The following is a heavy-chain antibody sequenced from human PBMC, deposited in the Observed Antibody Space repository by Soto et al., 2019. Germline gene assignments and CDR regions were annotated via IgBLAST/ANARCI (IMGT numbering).Heavy chain of an antibody. Sequence: QVQLQESGPGLVKPSETLSLSCSVSGGSISSYYWSWIRQPPGKGLEWIGYIYYIGSTNYNPSLKSRVTISVDTSKNQFSLKLSSVTAADTAVYYCARDHISPGWFYPWGQGTLVTVSS. CDR2: IYYIGST. CDR3: ARDHISPGWFYP. V-gene: IGHV4-59*01. CDR1: GGSISSYY. J-gene: IGHJ5*02. D-gene: IGHD2-21*01.